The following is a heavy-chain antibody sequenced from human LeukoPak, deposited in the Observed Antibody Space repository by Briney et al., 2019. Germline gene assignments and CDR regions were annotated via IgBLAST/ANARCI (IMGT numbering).Heavy chain of an antibody. D-gene: IGHD3-16*01. V-gene: IGHV4-61*05. J-gene: IGHJ3*02. CDR2: IYYSGST. Sequence: PSETLSLTCTVSGGSISSSSYYWGWIRQPPGKGLEWIGYIYYSGSTNCNPSLESRVTISIDTSKNHLSLKLSSVTAADTAVYYCARHELIMDDAFDIWGQGTMVTVSS. CDR3: ARHELIMDDAFDI. CDR1: GGSISSSSYY.